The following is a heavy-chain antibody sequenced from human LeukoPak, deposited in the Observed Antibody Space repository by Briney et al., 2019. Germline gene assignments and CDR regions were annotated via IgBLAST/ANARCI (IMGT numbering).Heavy chain of an antibody. Sequence: WGSLTLSCAASGFTFSSYYLHGFLQAPGRELPEVAGNGYHGSNKYYTPSLKGRFTISRDNSKNTLSLQLDSLTAEDTAVYYCARDWVPITMVRGVTDSKRTNPPRARYYGMDVWGQGTTVTVSS. CDR1: GFTFSSYY. D-gene: IGHD3-10*01. CDR3: ARDWVPITMVRGVTDSKRTNPPRARYYGMDV. V-gene: IGHV3-33*01. CDR2: NGYHGSNK. J-gene: IGHJ6*02.